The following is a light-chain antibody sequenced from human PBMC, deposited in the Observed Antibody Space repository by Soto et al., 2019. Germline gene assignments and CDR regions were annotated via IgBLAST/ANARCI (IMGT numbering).Light chain of an antibody. CDR3: LQRSNWPPLLS. J-gene: IGKJ4*01. Sequence: EIVLTQSPATLSLSPGERATLSCRASQSVTTYLAWYQQKPGQAPRLLIYDASSRATGIPARFSGSGSGTDFTLPISSLEPEDFAFYYCLQRSNWPPLLSFGRGTKVEIK. CDR2: DAS. V-gene: IGKV3-11*01. CDR1: QSVTTY.